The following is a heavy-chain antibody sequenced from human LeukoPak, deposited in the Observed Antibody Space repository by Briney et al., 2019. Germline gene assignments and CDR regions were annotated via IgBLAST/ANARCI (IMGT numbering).Heavy chain of an antibody. CDR1: GFTFSSYT. J-gene: IGHJ3*02. Sequence: PGGSLRLSCAASGFTFSSYTMNWVRQPPGKGRDGVSPITSHSDYIWYADSVGGRFTISRDNAKNSLYLQMNSLRAEDTAVYSCARDEPPLKWGDAFDIWGQGTMVTVSS. V-gene: IGHV3-21*01. D-gene: IGHD7-27*01. CDR3: ARDEPPLKWGDAFDI. CDR2: ITSHSDYI.